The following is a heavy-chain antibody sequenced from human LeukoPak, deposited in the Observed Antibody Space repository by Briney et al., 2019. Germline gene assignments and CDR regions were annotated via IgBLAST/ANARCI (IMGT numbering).Heavy chain of an antibody. CDR1: GYSFTSYW. J-gene: IGHJ6*02. D-gene: IGHD6-13*01. CDR3: ARRGIAAAGQEGYYYGMDI. Sequence: PEESLKISCKGSGYSFTSYWIGWVRQMPGKGLEWMGIIYPGDSDTRYSPSFQGQVTISADKSISTAYLQWSSLKASDTAMYYCARRGIAAAGQEGYYYGMDIWGQGTTVTVSS. CDR2: IYPGDSDT. V-gene: IGHV5-51*01.